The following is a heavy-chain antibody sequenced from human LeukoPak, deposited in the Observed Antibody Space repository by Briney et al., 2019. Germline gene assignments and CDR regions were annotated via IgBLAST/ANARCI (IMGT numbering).Heavy chain of an antibody. J-gene: IGHJ4*02. D-gene: IGHD2-15*01. CDR2: IKQDGSEK. CDR1: GFSFSSYW. CDR3: ARGGYCSSGRRYYFDY. V-gene: IGHV3-7*01. Sequence: GGSLRLSCAASGFSFSSYWMSWVRQAPGKGLEWVANIKQDGSEKYYEDSVKGRFTTSRDNAKNSLYLQMNSLRAEDTAVYYCARGGYCSSGRRYYFDYWGQGTLVTVSP.